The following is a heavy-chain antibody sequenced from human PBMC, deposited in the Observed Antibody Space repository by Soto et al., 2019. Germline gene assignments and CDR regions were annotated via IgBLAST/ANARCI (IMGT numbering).Heavy chain of an antibody. CDR2: INSDGSST. D-gene: IGHD3-22*01. CDR3: ARGSYYDSSGYYDY. V-gene: IGHV3-74*01. J-gene: IGHJ4*02. CDR1: GFTFSSYW. Sequence: GGSLRLPWAASGFTFSSYWIPWVRQAPGKGLVWVSRINSDGSSTSYADSVKGRFTISRDNAKNTLYLHMSSLRAEDTAVYYCARGSYYDSSGYYDYWGQGTLVTVSS.